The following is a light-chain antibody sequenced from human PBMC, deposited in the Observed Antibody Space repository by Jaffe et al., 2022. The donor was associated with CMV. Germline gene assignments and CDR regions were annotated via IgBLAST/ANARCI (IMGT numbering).Light chain of an antibody. CDR1: SLRSYS. Sequence: SSELTQDPAVSVALGQTVRVTCQGDSLRSYSVSWYQKKPGLAPVLVIYNKDNRPSGLPDRFSGSSSGNTASLTITGAQAEDEADYYCSSRDSSDNHHVIFGGGTKLTVL. CDR2: NKD. J-gene: IGLJ2*01. V-gene: IGLV3-19*01. CDR3: SSRDSSDNHHVI.